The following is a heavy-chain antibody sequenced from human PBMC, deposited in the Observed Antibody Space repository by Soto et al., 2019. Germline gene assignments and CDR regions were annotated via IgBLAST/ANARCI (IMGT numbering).Heavy chain of an antibody. D-gene: IGHD3-3*01. J-gene: IGHJ4*02. V-gene: IGHV3-21*04. CDR3: AGDYPFGVDDF. CDR1: AFTFSSYS. Sequence: GSLRLSCAASAFTFSSYSMNWVRQAPGKGLEWVSSISSSSSYIYYADSVKGRFTISRANAENSRVLQMNSLRVEDTAVYYCAGDYPFGVDDFWGQGSGVTVSS. CDR2: ISSSSSYI.